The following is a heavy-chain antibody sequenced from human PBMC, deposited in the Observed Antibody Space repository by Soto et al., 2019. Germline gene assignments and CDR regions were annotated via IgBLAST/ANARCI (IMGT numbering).Heavy chain of an antibody. CDR3: ATDLNTAIVAAVDY. J-gene: IGHJ4*02. CDR1: GGSISSSNW. CDR2: IYHSGST. V-gene: IGHV4-4*02. Sequence: SETLSLTCAVSGGSISSSNWWSWVRQPPGKGLEWIGEIYHSGSTNYNPSLKSRVTISVDKSKNQFSLKLSSVTAADTAVYYCATDLNTAIVAAVDYSGQGTLFTVSS. D-gene: IGHD6-13*01.